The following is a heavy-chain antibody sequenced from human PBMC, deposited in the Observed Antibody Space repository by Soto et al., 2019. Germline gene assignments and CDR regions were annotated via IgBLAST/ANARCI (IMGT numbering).Heavy chain of an antibody. CDR3: ARAGDFNWFDP. D-gene: IGHD3-16*01. CDR2: IYYNGGN. Sequence: QVQLQESGPGLVKPSQTLSITCTVSGGSISSGDYYWSWIRQPPGKGLEYIGYIYYNGGNYNNPSLKSRVSMSVDTSKNQFSLQLSSVTATDTAVYYCARAGDFNWFDPWGQGTLVTVSS. J-gene: IGHJ5*02. CDR1: GGSISSGDYY. V-gene: IGHV4-30-4*01.